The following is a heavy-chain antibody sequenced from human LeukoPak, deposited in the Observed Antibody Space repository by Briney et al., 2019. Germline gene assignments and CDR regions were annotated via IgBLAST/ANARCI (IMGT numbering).Heavy chain of an antibody. CDR2: IYYSGST. V-gene: IGHV4-39*07. Sequence: MSSETLSLTCTVSGGSISSSSYYWGWIRQPPGKGLEWIGSIYYSGSTYYNPSLKSRVTISVDTSKNQFSLKLSSVTAADTAVYYCARDPPPLYSGSGGGGYWGQGTLVTASS. D-gene: IGHD1-26*01. J-gene: IGHJ4*02. CDR1: GGSISSSSYY. CDR3: ARDPPPLYSGSGGGGY.